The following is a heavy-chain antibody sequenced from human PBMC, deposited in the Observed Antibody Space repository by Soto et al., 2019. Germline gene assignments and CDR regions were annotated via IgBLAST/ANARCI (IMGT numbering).Heavy chain of an antibody. CDR2: IYYSGST. Sequence: SETLSLTCTVSGGSISSGGYYWSWIRQHPGKGLEWIGYIYYSGSTYYNPSLKSRVTISVDTSKNQFSLKLSSVTAADTAVYYCARVKRNTVTTFDYWGPGTLVTVSS. CDR1: GGSISSGGYY. CDR3: ARVKRNTVTTFDY. D-gene: IGHD4-17*01. J-gene: IGHJ4*02. V-gene: IGHV4-31*03.